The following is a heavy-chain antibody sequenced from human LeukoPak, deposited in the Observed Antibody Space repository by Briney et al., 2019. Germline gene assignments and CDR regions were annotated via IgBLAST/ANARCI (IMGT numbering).Heavy chain of an antibody. J-gene: IGHJ4*02. CDR2: IKQDGGEI. CDR3: ARDKVVGATHFDY. D-gene: IGHD1-26*01. V-gene: IGHV3-7*01. CDR1: GFTFSSYS. Sequence: GGSLRLSCAASGFTFSSYSMNWVRQAPGKGLEWVANIKQDGGEIYYVDSVKGRFTTSRDNAKNSLSLQMNSLRAEDTAVYYCARDKVVGATHFDYWGQGTLVTVSS.